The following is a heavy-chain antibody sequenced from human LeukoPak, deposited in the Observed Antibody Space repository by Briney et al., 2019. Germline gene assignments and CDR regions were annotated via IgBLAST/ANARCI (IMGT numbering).Heavy chain of an antibody. D-gene: IGHD7-27*01. CDR1: GFPLGDYN. V-gene: IGHV3-11*01. Sequence: KAGGSLKLSFEASGFPLGDYNRTWIRQAPGRGLEWVSYISSSGSTIYYADSVKGRFTISRDNAKNSLYLQMNSLRAEDTAVYYCAVHWGFGYWGQGTLVTVSS. CDR2: ISSSGSTI. CDR3: AVHWGFGY. J-gene: IGHJ4*02.